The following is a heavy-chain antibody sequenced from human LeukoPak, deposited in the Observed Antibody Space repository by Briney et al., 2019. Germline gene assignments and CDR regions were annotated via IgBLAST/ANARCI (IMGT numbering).Heavy chain of an antibody. CDR3: ARGIGAGYNRGY. Sequence: GRSLRLSCAASGFTFSSYSMNWVRQAPGKGLEWVSYISSSGSTIYYADSVKGRLTISRDNAKNSLYLQLSSLRDEDTAVYYCARGIGAGYNRGYWGQGTLVTVSS. CDR1: GFTFSSYS. J-gene: IGHJ4*02. CDR2: ISSSGSTI. V-gene: IGHV3-48*02. D-gene: IGHD5-24*01.